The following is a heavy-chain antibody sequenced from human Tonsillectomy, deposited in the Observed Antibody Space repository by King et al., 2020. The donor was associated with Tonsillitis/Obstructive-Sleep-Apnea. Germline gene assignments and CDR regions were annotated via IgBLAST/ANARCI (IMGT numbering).Heavy chain of an antibody. CDR2: ISGSGGST. J-gene: IGHJ5*02. V-gene: IGHV3-23*04. CDR3: AKGLHYYGSGMSPNNWFDP. Sequence: VQLVESGGGLVQPGGSLRLSCGASGFTFSSYAMSWVRQAPGKGLEWVSAISGSGGSTYYADSVKGRFTISRDNSKNTRYVQMNSLRAEDTAVYYCAKGLHYYGSGMSPNNWFDPWGQGTLVTVSS. D-gene: IGHD3-10*01. CDR1: GFTFSSYA.